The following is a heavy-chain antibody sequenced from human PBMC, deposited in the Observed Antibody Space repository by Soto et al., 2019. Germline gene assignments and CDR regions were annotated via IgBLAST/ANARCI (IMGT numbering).Heavy chain of an antibody. CDR3: ASPPDFGDFLEFDY. Sequence: SETLSLTCTVSGGSLSDSYWSWVRQPAGKGLEWIGYIYYSGSTNYNPSLKSRVTISVDTSKNQFSLKLSSVTAADTAVYYCASPPDFGDFLEFDYWGQGTLVTVSS. D-gene: IGHD4-17*01. CDR2: IYYSGST. J-gene: IGHJ4*02. CDR1: GGSLSDSY. V-gene: IGHV4-59*01.